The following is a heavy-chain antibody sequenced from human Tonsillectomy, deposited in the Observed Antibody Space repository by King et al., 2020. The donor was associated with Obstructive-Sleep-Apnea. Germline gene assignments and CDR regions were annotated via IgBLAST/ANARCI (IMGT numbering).Heavy chain of an antibody. CDR1: GYTFNTYG. J-gene: IGHJ4*02. D-gene: IGHD6-19*01. CDR3: ARDASYYPSGSLLYFDY. CDR2: SSTRNDNT. V-gene: IGHV1-18*01. Sequence: QLVQSGGEVKKPGASVKVSCKASGYTFNTYGISWVRQAPGQGLEWMAWSSTRNDNTHYAQNFKGRVTVTTDTSTNTAYMELRSLRSDDTALYYCARDASYYPSGSLLYFDYWGQGTLVTVSS.